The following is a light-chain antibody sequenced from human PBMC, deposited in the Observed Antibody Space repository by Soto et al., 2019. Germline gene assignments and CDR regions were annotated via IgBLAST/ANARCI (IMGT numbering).Light chain of an antibody. J-gene: IGKJ1*01. CDR3: QHYNSYPEA. CDR1: QTISSW. V-gene: IGKV1-5*03. CDR2: KAS. Sequence: DIQMTQSPSTLSGSVGDRVTITCRSSQTISSWLAWYQQKLGKAPKLLIYKASTLKSGVPSRFSGSGSGTEFTLTISSLQPDDFATYYCQHYNSYPEAFGQGTKVDI.